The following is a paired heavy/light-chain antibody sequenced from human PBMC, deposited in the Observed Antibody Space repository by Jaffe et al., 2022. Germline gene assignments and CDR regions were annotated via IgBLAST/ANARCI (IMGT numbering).Heavy chain of an antibody. CDR3: AKTSGDSFDS. CDR2: ISVDGAGT. CDR1: GFTLKNYA. Sequence: EVQLLESGGGLVQPGGSLRLSCAASGFTLKNYAMRWVRQAPGKGLEWVSTISVDGAGTYYADSVKGRFTISRDISKNSLYLQLNTLRAEDTALYYCAKTSGDSFDSWGQGTLVTVSS. D-gene: IGHD4-17*01. J-gene: IGHJ4*02. V-gene: IGHV3-23*01.
Light chain of an antibody. Sequence: QSALTQPRSVSGSPGQSVTISCTGTSRDVGGYKYVSWYQQLPGKAPKLMIFDVTERPSGVPDRFSGSKSGNTASLTISGLQAEDEADYHCCSYAGNYIWVFGGGTKLTVL. CDR2: DVT. CDR1: SRDVGGYKY. J-gene: IGLJ3*02. V-gene: IGLV2-11*01. CDR3: CSYAGNYIWV.